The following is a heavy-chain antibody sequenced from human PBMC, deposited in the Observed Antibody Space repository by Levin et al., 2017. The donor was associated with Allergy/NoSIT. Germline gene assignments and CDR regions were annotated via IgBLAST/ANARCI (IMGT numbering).Heavy chain of an antibody. CDR3: ARATVAIGGAFDI. J-gene: IGHJ3*02. D-gene: IGHD2-21*01. CDR2: TYYRSKWYN. V-gene: IGHV6-1*01. Sequence: SQTLSLTCAISGDSVSSNSAAWNWIRQSPSRGLEWLGRTYYRSKWYNDYAVSVKGRITINPDTPKNQFSLQLNSLTPEDTAVYHCARATVAIGGAFDIWGQGTMVTVSS. CDR1: GDSVSSNSAA.